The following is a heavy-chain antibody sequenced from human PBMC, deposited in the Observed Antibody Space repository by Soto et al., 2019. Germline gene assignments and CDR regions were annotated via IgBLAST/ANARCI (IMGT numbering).Heavy chain of an antibody. J-gene: IGHJ4*02. CDR2: IDPSDSQT. CDR1: GYSFAGYW. CDR3: ARQIYDSDTGPNFQYYFDS. D-gene: IGHD3-22*01. Sequence: GESLKISCKGSGYSFAGYWITWVRQKPGKGLEWMGRIDPSDSQTYYSPSFRGHVTISVTKSITTVFLQWSSLRAADTAMYYCARQIYDSDTGPNFQYYFDSWGQGTPVTVSS. V-gene: IGHV5-10-1*01.